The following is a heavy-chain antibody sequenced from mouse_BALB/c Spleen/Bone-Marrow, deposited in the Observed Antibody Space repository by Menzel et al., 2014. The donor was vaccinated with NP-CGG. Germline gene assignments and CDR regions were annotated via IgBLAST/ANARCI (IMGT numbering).Heavy chain of an antibody. Sequence: VQRVESGAELVKPGASVKLSCKASGYTFTSYWMHWVKQRPGQGLEWIGEINPSNGRTNYNEKFKSKATLTVDKSSSTAYMQLSSLTSEDSAVYYCARASWLLRYYYAMDYGGQGTSVTCSS. D-gene: IGHD2-3*01. CDR2: INPSNGRT. CDR1: GYTFTSYW. V-gene: IGHV1S81*02. J-gene: IGHJ4*01. CDR3: ARASWLLRYYYAMDY.